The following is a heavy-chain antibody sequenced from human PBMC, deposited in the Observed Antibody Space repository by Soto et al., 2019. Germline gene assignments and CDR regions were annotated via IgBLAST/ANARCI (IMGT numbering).Heavy chain of an antibody. CDR1: GFTFSSYG. Sequence: GGSLRLSCAASGFTFSSYGMHWVRQAPGKGLEWVAVIWYDGSNKYYADSVKGRFTISRDNSKNTLYLQMNSLRAEDTAVYYCARDHYSSSWYEYWGQGTLVTVSS. J-gene: IGHJ4*02. CDR2: IWYDGSNK. D-gene: IGHD6-13*01. CDR3: ARDHYSSSWYEY. V-gene: IGHV3-33*01.